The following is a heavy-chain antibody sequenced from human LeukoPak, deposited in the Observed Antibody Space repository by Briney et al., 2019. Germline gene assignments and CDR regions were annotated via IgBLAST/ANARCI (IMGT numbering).Heavy chain of an antibody. CDR2: ISYDGVYK. CDR3: ARDEFDGYNLGPSIY. CDR1: GFTFRNYA. Sequence: SGRSLRLSCVASGFTFRNYAMHWVRQTPDKGLERVAVISYDGVYKNYADSVKGRFTISRDDPKNTLYLQMNSLRTEDTGLYYCARDEFDGYNLGPSIYWGQGALVTVSS. J-gene: IGHJ4*02. D-gene: IGHD5-24*01. V-gene: IGHV3-30*04.